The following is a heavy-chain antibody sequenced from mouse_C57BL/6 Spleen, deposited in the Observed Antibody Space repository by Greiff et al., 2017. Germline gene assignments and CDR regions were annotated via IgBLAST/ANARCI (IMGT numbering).Heavy chain of an antibody. Sequence: VQLKESGGGLVKPGGSLKLSCAASGFTFSDYGMHWVRQAPEKGLEWVAYISSGSSTIYYADTVKGRFTISRDNAKNTLFLQMTSLRSEDTAMYYCAKTAQAPFAYWGQGTLVTVSA. CDR2: ISSGSSTI. CDR1: GFTFSDYG. V-gene: IGHV5-17*01. J-gene: IGHJ3*01. D-gene: IGHD3-2*02. CDR3: AKTAQAPFAY.